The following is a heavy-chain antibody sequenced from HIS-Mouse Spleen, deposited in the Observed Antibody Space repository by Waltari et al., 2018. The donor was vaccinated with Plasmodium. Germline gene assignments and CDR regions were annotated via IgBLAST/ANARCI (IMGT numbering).Heavy chain of an antibody. CDR1: GFTFRSYG. J-gene: IGHJ4*02. CDR2: ISYDGSNK. Sequence: QVQLVESGGGVVQPGRSLRLSCAAPGFTFRSYGMHWVRQAPGKGLGWVAVISYDGSNKYYADAVKGRFTISRDNSKNTLYLQMNSLRAEDTAVYYCAKILSYSSSPEDYWGQGTLVTVSS. CDR3: AKILSYSSSPEDY. D-gene: IGHD6-6*01. V-gene: IGHV3-30*18.